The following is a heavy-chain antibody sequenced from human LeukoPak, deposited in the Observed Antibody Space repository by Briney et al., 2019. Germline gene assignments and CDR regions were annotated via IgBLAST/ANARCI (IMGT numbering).Heavy chain of an antibody. CDR1: GFTVSSYY. CDR2: IYSGGST. V-gene: IGHV3-66*01. D-gene: IGHD4-17*01. CDR3: ARGDYGDYDY. Sequence: GGSLRLSCAASGFTVSSYYMSWVRQARGKGVEWVSLIYSGGSTYYADSVKGRCTNSRDNSKNTLYLQMNSLRAEDTAVYYCARGDYGDYDYWRQGTLVTVSS. J-gene: IGHJ4*02.